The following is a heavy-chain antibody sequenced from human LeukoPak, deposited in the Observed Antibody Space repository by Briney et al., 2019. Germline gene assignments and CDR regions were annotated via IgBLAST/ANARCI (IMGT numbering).Heavy chain of an antibody. CDR3: ARDPKRGSSAGY. Sequence: GGSLRLSCAASGFTFSSYSMNWVRQAPEKGLEWVSSISSSSYIYYADSVKGRFTISRDNAKNSLYLQMNSLRAEDTAVYYCARDPKRGSSAGYWGQGTLVTVSS. CDR1: GFTFSSYS. CDR2: ISSSSYI. D-gene: IGHD6-6*01. V-gene: IGHV3-21*01. J-gene: IGHJ4*02.